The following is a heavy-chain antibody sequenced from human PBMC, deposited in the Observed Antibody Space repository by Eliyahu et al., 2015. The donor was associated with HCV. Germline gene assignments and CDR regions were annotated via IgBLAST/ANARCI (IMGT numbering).Heavy chain of an antibody. V-gene: IGHV4-34*01. CDR2: INHSGST. CDR3: ARGRVDYSSSSLSHWFDP. D-gene: IGHD6-6*01. CDR1: GXSFSGYY. Sequence: QVQLQQWGAGLLKPSETLSLTCAVXGXSFSGYYWGWIRQPPGKGLEWIGEINHSGSTNYNPSLKSRVTISVDTSKNQFSLRLSSVTAADTAVFYCARGRVDYSSSSLSHWFDPWGQGTLVTVSS. J-gene: IGHJ5*02.